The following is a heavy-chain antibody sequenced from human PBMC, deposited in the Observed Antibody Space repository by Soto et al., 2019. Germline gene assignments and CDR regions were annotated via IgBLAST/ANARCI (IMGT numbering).Heavy chain of an antibody. CDR2: INSDGSST. V-gene: IGHV3-74*01. D-gene: IGHD5-18*01. Sequence: EVQLVESGGGLVQPGGSLRLSCAASGFTFSSYWMHWVRQAPGKGLMWVSRINSDGSSTTYADSVKGRFTISRDNAKNTLYRQMNSLRAEDTAVYYCATGYSYGHYYFDFWGQGTLFTVSS. CDR3: ATGYSYGHYYFDF. CDR1: GFTFSSYW. J-gene: IGHJ4*02.